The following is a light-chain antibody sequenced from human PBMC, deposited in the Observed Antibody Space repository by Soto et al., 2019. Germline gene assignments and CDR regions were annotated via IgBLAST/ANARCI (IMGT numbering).Light chain of an antibody. J-gene: IGLJ3*02. CDR3: AVWDDSLNAGV. V-gene: IGLV1-44*01. Sequence: QSVLTQPPSASGTPGQSVTISCSGSTSNIGSNTVNWYQQLPGTAPKLLVYSNDQRPSGVPDRFSASKSGTAAFLAISGLQSEDEAEYDCAVWDDSLNAGVFGGGTKLTVL. CDR1: TSNIGSNT. CDR2: SND.